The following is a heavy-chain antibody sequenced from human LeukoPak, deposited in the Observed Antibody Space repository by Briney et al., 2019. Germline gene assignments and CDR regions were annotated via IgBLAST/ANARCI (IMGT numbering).Heavy chain of an antibody. CDR2: IWYDGSNK. CDR1: GFTFSSYA. D-gene: IGHD3-22*01. J-gene: IGHJ4*02. V-gene: IGHV3-33*01. Sequence: GGSLRLSCAASGFTFSSYAMYWVRQAPGKGLEWVTNIWYDGSNKYYADSVNGRFTISRDNSKNTLYLQMNSLRAEDTAVYYCARGLFNYDNSGLNYWGQGTRVTVSS. CDR3: ARGLFNYDNSGLNY.